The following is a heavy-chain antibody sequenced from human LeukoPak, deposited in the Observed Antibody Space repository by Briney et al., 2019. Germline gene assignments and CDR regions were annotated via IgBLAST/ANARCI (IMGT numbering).Heavy chain of an antibody. V-gene: IGHV4-59*01. CDR2: IYYSGST. D-gene: IGHD3-10*01. Sequence: SETLSLTCTVSGGSISSYYWSWIRQPPGKGLEWIGYIYYSGSTSYNPSLKSRVTISVDTSKNQFSLKLSSVTAADTAVYYCARGRSSMVRGYYYYMDVWGKGTTVTISS. CDR3: ARGRSSMVRGYYYYMDV. CDR1: GGSISSYY. J-gene: IGHJ6*03.